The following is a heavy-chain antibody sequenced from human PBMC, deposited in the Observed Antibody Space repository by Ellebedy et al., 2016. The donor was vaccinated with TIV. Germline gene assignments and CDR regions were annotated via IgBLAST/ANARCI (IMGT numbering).Heavy chain of an antibody. D-gene: IGHD2-15*01. CDR2: ISYDGSNK. CDR3: AREPSLVVAAMKHFDY. V-gene: IGHV3-30-3*01. CDR1: GFTFSSYA. J-gene: IGHJ4*02. Sequence: GESLKISXAASGFTFSSYAMHWVRQAPGKGLEWVAVISYDGSNKYYADSVKGRFTISRDNSKNTLYLQMNSLRAEDTAVYYCAREPSLVVAAMKHFDYWGQGTLVTVSS.